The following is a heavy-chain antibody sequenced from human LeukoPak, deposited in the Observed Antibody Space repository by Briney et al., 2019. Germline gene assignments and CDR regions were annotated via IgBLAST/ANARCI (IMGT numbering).Heavy chain of an antibody. CDR3: ARGPPPYCSGDSCYSFLYFHH. D-gene: IGHD2-15*01. J-gene: IGHJ1*01. CDR2: MNPNRGNT. Sequence: ASPKVSCKASGYTFTSYDIKWVRQTTRQGLECRGWMNPNRGNTGYAQKFQGRVTTTRDTSISTAYFELTTLRSDDTAVYYCARGPPPYCSGDSCYSFLYFHHWGQGTLVTVSS. V-gene: IGHV1-8*01. CDR1: GYTFTSYD.